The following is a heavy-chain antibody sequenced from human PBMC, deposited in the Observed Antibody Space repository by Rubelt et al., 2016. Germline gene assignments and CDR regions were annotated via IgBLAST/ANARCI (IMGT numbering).Heavy chain of an antibody. Sequence: QVQLQQWGAGLLKPSETLSLTCAVYGGSFSGYYWSWIRQPPGKGLEWIGHIYYSGSTNYNPSLKSRFTISVDTSKNQFSLKLSSVTAADTAAYYCARAEDYYSSWFDPWGQGTLVTVSS. D-gene: IGHD3-22*01. CDR2: IYYSGST. V-gene: IGHV4-34*01. CDR3: ARAEDYYSSWFDP. CDR1: GGSFSGYY. J-gene: IGHJ5*02.